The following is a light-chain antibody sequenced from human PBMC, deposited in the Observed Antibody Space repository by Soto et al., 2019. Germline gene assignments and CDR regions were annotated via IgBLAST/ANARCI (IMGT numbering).Light chain of an antibody. CDR3: MQALQTPYT. J-gene: IGKJ2*01. V-gene: IGKV2-28*01. CDR2: LGS. CDR1: QSLLHSNGYNY. Sequence: DIVMTQSPLSLPVTPGEPASISCRSSQSLLHSNGYNYLDWYLQKPGQSPQLLIYLGSNRASGVPDRFSGSGSGTDFTLKISRVEAEDVGVYYCMQALQTPYTFGPGTKLESK.